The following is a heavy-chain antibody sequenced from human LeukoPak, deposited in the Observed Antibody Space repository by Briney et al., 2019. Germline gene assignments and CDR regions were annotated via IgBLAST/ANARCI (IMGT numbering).Heavy chain of an antibody. CDR1: GFTVSSNY. Sequence: GGSLRLSCAASGFTVSSNYMSWVRQAPGKGLEWVSVIYSGGSTYYADSVKGRFTISRDNSKNTLYLQMNSLRAEDTAVYYCAKDRKLGIAAAGRLDYWGQGTLVTVSS. CDR3: AKDRKLGIAAAGRLDY. CDR2: IYSGGST. J-gene: IGHJ4*02. D-gene: IGHD6-13*01. V-gene: IGHV3-53*01.